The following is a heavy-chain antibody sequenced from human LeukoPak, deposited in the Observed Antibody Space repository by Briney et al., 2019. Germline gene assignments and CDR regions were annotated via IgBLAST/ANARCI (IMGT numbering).Heavy chain of an antibody. CDR1: GGSVSSYY. Sequence: SETLSLTCTVSGGSVSSYYWSWIRQPPGKGLEWIGYIYYSGSTNYNPSLKSRVTISVDTSKNQFSLKLNSVTAADTAVYYCASQEGAFDIWGQGTMVTVSS. J-gene: IGHJ3*02. CDR3: ASQEGAFDI. V-gene: IGHV4-59*08. CDR2: IYYSGST.